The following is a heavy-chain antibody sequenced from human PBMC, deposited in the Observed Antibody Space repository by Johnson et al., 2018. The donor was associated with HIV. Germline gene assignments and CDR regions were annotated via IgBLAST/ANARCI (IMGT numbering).Heavy chain of an antibody. Sequence: QVQLVESGGGLVQPGRSLRLFCVGSGFTFSSYGMHWVRQAPGKGLEWVALISFDGSSKYSVDSVKGRFTISRDNSKHTLFLQMNSLRPEDTAIYYCARGRVRGPAAFDIWGQGTMVTVSS. CDR2: ISFDGSSK. J-gene: IGHJ3*02. V-gene: IGHV3-30-3*01. CDR3: ARGRVRGPAAFDI. CDR1: GFTFSSYG.